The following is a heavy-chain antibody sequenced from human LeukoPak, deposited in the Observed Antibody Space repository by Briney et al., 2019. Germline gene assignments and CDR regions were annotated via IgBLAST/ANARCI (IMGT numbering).Heavy chain of an antibody. J-gene: IGHJ4*02. D-gene: IGHD5-12*01. Sequence: GGCLRLSCAASGFTFSSYEMNWVRQAAGEGLEWVSYISSSGSNIYYEDSVKGRFTISTEHAKNSLYLQINSVRAEDMAVYYCARGGYQHYALVDYWGQGNLATVSS. CDR3: ARGGYQHYALVDY. CDR1: GFTFSSYE. CDR2: ISSSGSNI. V-gene: IGHV3-48*03.